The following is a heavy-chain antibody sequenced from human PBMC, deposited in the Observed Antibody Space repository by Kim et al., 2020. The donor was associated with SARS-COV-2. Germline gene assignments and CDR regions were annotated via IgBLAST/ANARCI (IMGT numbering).Heavy chain of an antibody. D-gene: IGHD2-2*02. Sequence: ASVKVSCKASGYTFTGYYMHWVRQAPGQGLEWMGWINPNSGGTNYAQKFQGRVTMTRDTSISTAYMELSRLRSDDTAVYYCARVAIVVVPAAISYYYYYMDVWGKGTTVTVSS. CDR1: GYTFTGYY. CDR2: INPNSGGT. J-gene: IGHJ6*03. CDR3: ARVAIVVVPAAISYYYYYMDV. V-gene: IGHV1-2*02.